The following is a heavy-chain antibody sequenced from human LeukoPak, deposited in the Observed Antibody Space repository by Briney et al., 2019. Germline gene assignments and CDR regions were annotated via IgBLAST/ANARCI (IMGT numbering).Heavy chain of an antibody. CDR3: ATEGFYY. CDR2: ISRSGDIT. V-gene: IGHV3-23*01. J-gene: IGHJ4*02. CDR1: GAAFTKYG. Sequence: GGSLSLSCAASGAAFTKYGVKWVRQAAGAGLEYISGISRSGDITHYADSVKGRFTISRDNVQNTLYLQMNSLRADDTALYYCATEGFYYWGPGTQVTVSS.